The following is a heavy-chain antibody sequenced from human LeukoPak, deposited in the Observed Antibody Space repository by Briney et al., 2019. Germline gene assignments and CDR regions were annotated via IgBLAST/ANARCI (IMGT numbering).Heavy chain of an antibody. Sequence: ASVTVSCKASGYTFTGYYMHWVRQAPGQGLEWMGWINPNSGGTNYAQKFQGRVTMTRDTSISTAYMELSRLRSDDTAVYYCARDLYGSGNGGGFDYWGQGTLVTVSS. V-gene: IGHV1-2*02. CDR2: INPNSGGT. J-gene: IGHJ4*02. D-gene: IGHD3-10*01. CDR3: ARDLYGSGNGGGFDY. CDR1: GYTFTGYY.